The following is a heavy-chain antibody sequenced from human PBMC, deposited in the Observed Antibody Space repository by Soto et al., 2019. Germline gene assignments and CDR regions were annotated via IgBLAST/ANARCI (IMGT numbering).Heavy chain of an antibody. Sequence: SGPTLVNPTQTLTLTCTVSGFSLTTSGMRVSWIRQPPGKALEWLARIDWDDDKFYSTSLKTRLTIYKDTSKNQVVLTMTNMDPVDTATYYCARMGAPAGPLAPDFDYWGQGTLVTVSS. V-gene: IGHV2-70*04. CDR3: ARMGAPAGPLAPDFDY. CDR2: IDWDDDK. J-gene: IGHJ4*02. D-gene: IGHD2-2*01. CDR1: GFSLTTSGMR.